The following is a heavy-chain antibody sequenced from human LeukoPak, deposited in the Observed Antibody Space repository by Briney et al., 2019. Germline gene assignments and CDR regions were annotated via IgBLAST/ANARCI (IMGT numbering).Heavy chain of an antibody. CDR2: ISAYNVNT. V-gene: IGHV1-18*01. CDR1: GYSFTSYG. CDR3: ARDLGRDSSGYVLDY. J-gene: IGHJ4*02. D-gene: IGHD3-22*01. Sequence: ASVKVSCKASGYSFTSYGISWVRQAAGQGLEWMGWISAYNVNTNYAQKLQGRVTMTTDTSTSTAYMELRSLRSDDTAVYYCARDLGRDSSGYVLDYWGQGTLATVSS.